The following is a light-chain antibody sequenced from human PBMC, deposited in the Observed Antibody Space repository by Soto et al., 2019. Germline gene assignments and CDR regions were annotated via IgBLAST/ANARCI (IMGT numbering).Light chain of an antibody. Sequence: QSVLTQPPSASGTPGQRVTISCSGSSSNIGSNTVNWYQQLPGTAPKLLIYSNNQRPSGVPDRFSGSKSGTSAALAISGLQSADEADYYCAAWDASLNGRVVFGGGTKVTVL. CDR3: AAWDASLNGRVV. J-gene: IGLJ2*01. CDR1: SSNIGSNT. V-gene: IGLV1-44*01. CDR2: SNN.